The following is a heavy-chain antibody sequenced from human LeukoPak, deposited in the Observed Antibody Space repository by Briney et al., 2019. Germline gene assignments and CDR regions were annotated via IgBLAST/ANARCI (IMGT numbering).Heavy chain of an antibody. D-gene: IGHD3-10*01. CDR1: GGSFSGYY. CDR3: ATRYYYGSETSIK. V-gene: IGHV4-34*01. CDR2: INHSGST. Sequence: SETLSLTCAVYGGSFSGYYWSWIRQPPGKGLEWIGEINHSGSTNYNPSLKSRVTISVDTSKNQFSLKLSSVTAADTAVYYCATRYYYGSETSIKWGQGTLVTVSS. J-gene: IGHJ4*02.